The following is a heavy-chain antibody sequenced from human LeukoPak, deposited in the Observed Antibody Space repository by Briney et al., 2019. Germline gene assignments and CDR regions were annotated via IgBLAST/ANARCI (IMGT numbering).Heavy chain of an antibody. V-gene: IGHV3-23*01. D-gene: IGHD3-3*01. CDR1: GFTFTHYG. J-gene: IGHJ4*02. CDR3: AKDRDFWSGYYSDY. Sequence: PGGSLRLSCAASGFTFTHYGMNWVRQAPGKGLEWVSAISGSGGSTYYADSVKGRFTISRDNSKNTLYLQMNSLRAEDTAVYYCAKDRDFWSGYYSDYWGQGTLVTVSS. CDR2: ISGSGGST.